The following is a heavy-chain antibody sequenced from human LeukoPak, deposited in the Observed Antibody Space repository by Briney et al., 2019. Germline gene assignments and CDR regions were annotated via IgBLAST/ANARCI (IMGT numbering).Heavy chain of an antibody. CDR3: ARDRAVVVMNPHYYYGMDV. CDR1: GFTFSDYG. J-gene: IGHJ6*02. CDR2: IFYDGINK. D-gene: IGHD3-22*01. Sequence: GGSLRLSCAASGFTFSDYGMRWVRQAPGKGLEWVAVIFYDGINKYYADSVKGRFTISRDNSNNTMYLQMNSLRAEDTGVYYCARDRAVVVMNPHYYYGMDVWGQGNTVIVSS. V-gene: IGHV3-33*01.